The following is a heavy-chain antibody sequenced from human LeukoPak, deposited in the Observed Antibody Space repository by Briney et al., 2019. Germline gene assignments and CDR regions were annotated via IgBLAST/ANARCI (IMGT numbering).Heavy chain of an antibody. J-gene: IGHJ4*02. CDR2: IYPGDSDT. Sequence: GESLKISCKGSGYSFTSYWIGWVRQMPGKGLEWMGIIYPGDSDTRYSPSFQGQVTISADKSISTAYLQWSSLKASDTAMYYCASHTGYSSSWYRFDYWGQGTLVTVSS. V-gene: IGHV5-51*01. D-gene: IGHD6-13*01. CDR3: ASHTGYSSSWYRFDY. CDR1: GYSFTSYW.